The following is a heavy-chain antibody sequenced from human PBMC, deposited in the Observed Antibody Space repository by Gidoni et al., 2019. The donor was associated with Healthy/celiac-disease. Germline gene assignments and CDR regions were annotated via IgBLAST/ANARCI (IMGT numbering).Heavy chain of an antibody. J-gene: IGHJ6*03. D-gene: IGHD3-10*01. CDR3: ARRPDRNYYYYMDV. CDR1: GFTFSSYG. CDR2: ISYDGSNK. V-gene: IGHV3-30*03. Sequence: RLSCAASGFTFSSYGMHWVRQAPGKGLEWVAVISYDGSNKYYADSVKGRFTISRDNSKNTLYLQMNSLRAEDTGVYYCARRPDRNYYYYMDVWGKGTTVTVSS.